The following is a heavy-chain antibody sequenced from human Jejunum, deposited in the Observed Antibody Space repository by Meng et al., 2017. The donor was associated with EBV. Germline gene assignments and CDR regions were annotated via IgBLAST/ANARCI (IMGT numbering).Heavy chain of an antibody. CDR2: IYTDGST. V-gene: IGHV3-53*01. Sequence: QLVESGGGLIHPGGSLRLSCAASGFIVSGHYMSWVRQAPGKGLEWVSVIYTDGSTYYADSVKGRFTISRDNSKNTLFIQMNNLRVDDTAVYYCVRGPWNNWGQGTLVTVSS. CDR3: VRGPWNN. D-gene: IGHD1/OR15-1a*01. CDR1: GFIVSGHY. J-gene: IGHJ4*02.